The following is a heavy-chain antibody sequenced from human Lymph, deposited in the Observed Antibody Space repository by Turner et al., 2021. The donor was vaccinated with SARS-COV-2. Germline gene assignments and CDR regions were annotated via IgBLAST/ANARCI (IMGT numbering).Heavy chain of an antibody. CDR3: ARDVERYNDFWSGYSGGYGLDV. D-gene: IGHD3-3*01. J-gene: IGHJ6*02. CDR2: INPTSGGT. Sequence: QVQLVQSGAEVKKPGASVKVSCKASGYTFTGYYMHWVRQAPGQGLEWMGWINPTSGGTNYAQNFQGRVTMTRDTSISTAYMELSRLRSDDTAVYYCARDVERYNDFWSGYSGGYGLDVWGQGTTVTVSS. V-gene: IGHV1-2*02. CDR1: GYTFTGYY.